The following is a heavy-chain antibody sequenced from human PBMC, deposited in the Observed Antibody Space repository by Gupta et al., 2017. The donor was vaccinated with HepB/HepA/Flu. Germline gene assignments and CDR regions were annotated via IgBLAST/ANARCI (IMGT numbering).Heavy chain of an antibody. CDR3: ARDFNPTVVVTPRAFDI. CDR1: GFTFSSYE. D-gene: IGHD3-22*01. V-gene: IGHV3-48*03. CDR2: ISGSSSTI. J-gene: IGHJ3*02. Sequence: EVQLVESGGGLVQPGGSLRLSCAASGFTFSSYEMHWVRQAPGKGLEWVSYISGSSSTIYYADSVKGRFTISRDNAKNSLFLQMNTLRAEDTAVYYCARDFNPTVVVTPRAFDIWGQGTMVTVSS.